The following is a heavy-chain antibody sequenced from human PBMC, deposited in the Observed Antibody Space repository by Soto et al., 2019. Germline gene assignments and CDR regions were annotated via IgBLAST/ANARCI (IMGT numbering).Heavy chain of an antibody. Sequence: QVQLVQSGAEVKKPGASVKVSCKASGYTFTNYGVSWVRQAPGQGLEWMGWINTYNGNTNYEEKFQGRVTVTTDTPTTTAYRELRSLRSDDTAVYYCARGADPTYFDNWGQGPLVTVSS. J-gene: IGHJ4*02. CDR2: INTYNGNT. CDR1: GYTFTNYG. V-gene: IGHV1-18*01. CDR3: ARGADPTYFDN. D-gene: IGHD6-25*01.